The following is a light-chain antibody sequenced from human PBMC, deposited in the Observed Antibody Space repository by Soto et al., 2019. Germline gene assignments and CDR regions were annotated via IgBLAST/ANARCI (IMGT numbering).Light chain of an antibody. CDR2: GNS. Sequence: QSVLTQPPSVFGAPGQRVTISCTGSSSNIGAGYHVHWYQQLPGTAPKLLIYGNSNRPSGVPDRFSGSKSGTSASLAITGLQAEDEADYYCQSYDNSLSGFWVFGGGTKLTVL. CDR3: QSYDNSLSGFWV. V-gene: IGLV1-40*01. CDR1: SSNIGAGYH. J-gene: IGLJ3*02.